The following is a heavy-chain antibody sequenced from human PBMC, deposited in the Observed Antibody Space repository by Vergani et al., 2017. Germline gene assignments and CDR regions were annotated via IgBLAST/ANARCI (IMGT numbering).Heavy chain of an antibody. Sequence: QVQLQESGPGLVKPSQTLSLTCTVSGCSISSGIYYLNWIRQHPGKGLEWIGYIYYSGSTYYNPSLKSRVTISVDTSKNQFSLKLRSVTAADTAVYFCAREDGPTEPFDIWGQGTTVTVSS. J-gene: IGHJ3*02. D-gene: IGHD5-24*01. CDR1: GCSISSGIYY. CDR3: AREDGPTEPFDI. CDR2: IYYSGST. V-gene: IGHV4-31*03.